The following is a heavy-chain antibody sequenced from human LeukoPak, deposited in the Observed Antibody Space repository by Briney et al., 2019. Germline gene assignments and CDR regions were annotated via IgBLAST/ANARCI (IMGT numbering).Heavy chain of an antibody. V-gene: IGHV1-18*01. CDR1: GYTFTSYG. J-gene: IGHJ5*02. Sequence: GASVKVSCKASGYTFTSYGISWVRQAPGQGLEWMGWISAYNGNTNYAQKLQGRVTMTTDTSTSTAYMELSRLRSDDTAVYYCARGDYDSSGYYPENWFDPWGQGTLVTVSS. D-gene: IGHD3-22*01. CDR3: ARGDYDSSGYYPENWFDP. CDR2: ISAYNGNT.